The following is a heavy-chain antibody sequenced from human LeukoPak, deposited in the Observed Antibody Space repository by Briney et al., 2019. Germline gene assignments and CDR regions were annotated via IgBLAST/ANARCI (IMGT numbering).Heavy chain of an antibody. D-gene: IGHD6-13*01. V-gene: IGHV4-59*01. CDR2: IYNSGST. CDR3: AGENSNGWYLDY. CDR1: GGSLSTYY. Sequence: SETLSLTCTVSGGSLSTYYWSWIRQPPGKGLEWIGYIYNSGSTNYNPSLKSRVTISVDTSQNQFSLKLSSVTAADTAVYYCAGENSNGWYLDYSGQGTLVTV. J-gene: IGHJ4*02.